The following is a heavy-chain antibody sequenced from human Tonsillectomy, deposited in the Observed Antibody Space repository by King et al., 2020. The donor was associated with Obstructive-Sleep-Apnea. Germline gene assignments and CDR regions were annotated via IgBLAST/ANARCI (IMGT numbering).Heavy chain of an antibody. CDR3: AKDQVYYGMDV. V-gene: IGHV3-23*04. J-gene: IGHJ6*02. CDR1: GFTFSSYA. CDR2: MSGSGGGT. Sequence: QLVQSGGGLVQPGGSLRLSCAASGFTFSSYAMSWVLQAPGTWLEWVSAMSGSGGGTVEAESVKGRFTISRDNSKNRLYLPMNSLRVDDTAVYYWAKDQVYYGMDVWGQGTTVTVSS.